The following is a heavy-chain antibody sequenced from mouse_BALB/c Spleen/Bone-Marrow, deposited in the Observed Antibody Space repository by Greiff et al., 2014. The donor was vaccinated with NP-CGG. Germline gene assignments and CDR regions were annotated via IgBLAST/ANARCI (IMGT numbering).Heavy chain of an antibody. Sequence: VQLQQSGAELVKPGASVKLSCKASGYTFTFYWIHWVKQRPGQGLEWIGEINPSNDRTNYNEKFKNKATLTVDKSSSTAYMQLSSLTSEDSAVYFCARYDGPAWFAYWGQGTLVTVSA. CDR3: ARYDGPAWFAY. J-gene: IGHJ3*01. D-gene: IGHD2-3*01. V-gene: IGHV1S81*02. CDR1: GYTFTFYW. CDR2: INPSNDRT.